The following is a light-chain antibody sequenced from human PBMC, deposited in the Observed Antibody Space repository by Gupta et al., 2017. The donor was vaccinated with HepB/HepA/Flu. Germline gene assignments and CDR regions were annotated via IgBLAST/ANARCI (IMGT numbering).Light chain of an antibody. CDR1: QSLLHSNGYNY. J-gene: IGKJ3*01. V-gene: IGKV2-28*01. CDR3: MQALHLFT. Sequence: SLPVTPGEPASISCRSSQSLLHSNGYNYLDWYLQKPGQSPQLLIYLGSNRASGVPDRFSGSGSGTDFTLKISRVEAEDVGVYYCMQALHLFTFGPGTKVDIK. CDR2: LGS.